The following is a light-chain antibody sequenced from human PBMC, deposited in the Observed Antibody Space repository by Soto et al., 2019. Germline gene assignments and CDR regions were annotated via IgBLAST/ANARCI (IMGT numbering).Light chain of an antibody. V-gene: IGKV2-24*01. CDR2: QVS. Sequence: DLVLTQTPLSSPVTLGQPASISCRSSQSLVHSDGRTYLSWFHQRPGQPPRLLIHQVSNRLSGVPDRFSGSGAGTDFTLKISRVEAEDVGIYFCMQATQYRPYTFGQGTKLEI. CDR1: QSLVHSDGRTY. CDR3: MQATQYRPYT. J-gene: IGKJ2*01.